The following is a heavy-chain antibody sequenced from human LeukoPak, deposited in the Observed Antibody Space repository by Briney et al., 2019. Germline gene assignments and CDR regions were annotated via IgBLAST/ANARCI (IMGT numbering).Heavy chain of an antibody. D-gene: IGHD2-21*02. CDR2: ISSSGSTI. CDR1: GFTFSSYE. J-gene: IGHJ4*02. Sequence: GGSLRLSCAASGFTFSSYEMNWVRQAPGKGLEWVSYISSSGSTIYYADSVKGRFTISRDNAKNSLYLQMNSLRADDTAVYYCAKSHHVTAIDYWGQGTLVTVSS. V-gene: IGHV3-48*03. CDR3: AKSHHVTAIDY.